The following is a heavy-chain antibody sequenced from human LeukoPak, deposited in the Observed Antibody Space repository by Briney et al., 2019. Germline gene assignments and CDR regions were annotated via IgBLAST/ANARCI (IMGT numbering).Heavy chain of an antibody. V-gene: IGHV4-4*07. CDR2: IQTSGST. Sequence: SETLSLTCTVSGSSINNFYWTWIRQPAGKGLEWIGRIQTSGSTNYNPSLKSRVTMSLDTSKNQFSLSLSSVTAADTAVYYCARDFSNGWLYWFDPWGQGTLVTVSS. D-gene: IGHD6-19*01. CDR3: ARDFSNGWLYWFDP. J-gene: IGHJ5*02. CDR1: GSSINNFY.